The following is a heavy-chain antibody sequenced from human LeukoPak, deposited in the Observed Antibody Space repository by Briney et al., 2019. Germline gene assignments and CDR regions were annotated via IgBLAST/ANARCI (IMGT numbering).Heavy chain of an antibody. J-gene: IGHJ6*02. V-gene: IGHV4-59*01. CDR2: IYYSGST. CDR1: GGSINSYY. Sequence: SETLSLTCTVSGGSINSYYWSWIRQPPGKGLEWIGYIYYSGSTNYNPSLKSRVTISVDTSKNQFSLKLSSVTAADTAVYYCAREPRLIVGATAGMDVWGQGTTVTVSS. D-gene: IGHD1-26*01. CDR3: AREPRLIVGATAGMDV.